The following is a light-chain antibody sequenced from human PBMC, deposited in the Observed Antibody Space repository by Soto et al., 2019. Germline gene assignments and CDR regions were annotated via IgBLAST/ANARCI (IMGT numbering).Light chain of an antibody. CDR2: TAF. Sequence: IPMTQSPSSLSASVGDRVTLTCRASESISSHLNWYQQRPVQAPKLLIYTAFTLQNGVPSRFSGSGFGSDFTLTINSLQPEDFVTYYCQQSYSPPYTFGQGTKLEIK. CDR1: ESISSH. CDR3: QQSYSPPYT. V-gene: IGKV1-39*01. J-gene: IGKJ2*01.